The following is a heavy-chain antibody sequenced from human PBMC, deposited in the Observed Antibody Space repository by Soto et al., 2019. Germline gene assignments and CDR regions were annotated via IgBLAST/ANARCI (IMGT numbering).Heavy chain of an antibody. CDR3: ARLRAYSSGWPYYFDY. V-gene: IGHV1-18*01. CDR1: GFSFTSYG. J-gene: IGHJ4*02. Sequence: VASVKVSCKASGFSFTSYGITWVRQAPGQGLEWVGWLSAYSGNTNYAQKLQGRVTVTTDTFTNTAYMELRSLTSDDTAVYYCARLRAYSSGWPYYFDYWGQGTLVTVSS. D-gene: IGHD6-19*01. CDR2: LSAYSGNT.